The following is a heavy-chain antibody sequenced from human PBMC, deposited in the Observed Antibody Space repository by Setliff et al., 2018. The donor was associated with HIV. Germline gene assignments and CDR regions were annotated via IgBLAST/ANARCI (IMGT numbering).Heavy chain of an antibody. Sequence: GGSLRLSCATSEFTFSSYAMGWVRQAPERGLEWVSVIQSDGSRTSYSASVRGRFTISRDNSKNTLFLEMSSLSADDTAIYYCAKLPHSSAWYSPFYYFEYWGQGTLVTVSS. J-gene: IGHJ4*02. CDR2: IQSDGSRT. CDR1: EFTFSSYA. D-gene: IGHD6-19*01. CDR3: AKLPHSSAWYSPFYYFEY. V-gene: IGHV3-23*03.